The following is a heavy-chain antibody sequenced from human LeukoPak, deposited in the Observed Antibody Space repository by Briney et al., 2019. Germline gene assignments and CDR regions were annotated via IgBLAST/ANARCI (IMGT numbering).Heavy chain of an antibody. V-gene: IGHV3-23*01. CDR1: GFTFRTHA. D-gene: IGHD5-24*01. Sequence: GGSLRLSCVASGFTFRTHAMTWVRQGPGKGLEWVSAISDSGANSYYADSVKGRFTISRDNSKNTLYLQMSSLRTEDTAVYYCAKDLRSDSNYHGYWGQGTLVTVSS. J-gene: IGHJ4*02. CDR2: ISDSGANS. CDR3: AKDLRSDSNYHGY.